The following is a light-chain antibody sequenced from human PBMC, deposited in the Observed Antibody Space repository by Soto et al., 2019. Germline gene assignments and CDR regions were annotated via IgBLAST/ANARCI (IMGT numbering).Light chain of an antibody. V-gene: IGKV1-5*01. CDR1: QSISSW. Sequence: DIQITQSPSTLSASVGDRVTITCRASQSISSWLAWYQQKPGEAPKLLIYDASSLESGAPSRFSGSGSGTEFTLTINNLQPDDFATYYCQQYNGLRTFGQGTKVDIK. J-gene: IGKJ1*01. CDR2: DAS. CDR3: QQYNGLRT.